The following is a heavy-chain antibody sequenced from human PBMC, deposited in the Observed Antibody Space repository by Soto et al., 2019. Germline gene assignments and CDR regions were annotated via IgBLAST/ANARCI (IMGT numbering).Heavy chain of an antibody. V-gene: IGHV4-59*01. Sequence: SETLSLTCTVSGGSISSYYWSWIRQPPGKGLEWIGYIYYSGSTNYNPSLKSRVTISVDTSKNQFSLKLSSVTAVDTAVYYCARGRFLEWLLFSGGWFDPWGQGTLVTVSS. CDR1: GGSISSYY. D-gene: IGHD3-3*01. CDR3: ARGRFLEWLLFSGGWFDP. CDR2: IYYSGST. J-gene: IGHJ5*02.